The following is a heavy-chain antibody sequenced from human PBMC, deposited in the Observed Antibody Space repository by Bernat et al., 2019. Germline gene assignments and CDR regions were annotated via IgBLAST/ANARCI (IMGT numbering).Heavy chain of an antibody. CDR2: ISDGSDYT. V-gene: IGHV3-11*05. D-gene: IGHD3-10*01. CDR3: ARPLYGLGSFLDY. J-gene: IGHJ4*02. CDR1: GFTFSDYY. Sequence: QVQLVESGGGLVKPGGSLRLSCAASGFTFSDYYMSWIRQAPGKGMEWVSHISDGSDYTNYADSVKGRFTVSRDNAKNSLYLQMNSLRAEDTAIYYCARPLYGLGSFLDYWGQGTLVTVSS.